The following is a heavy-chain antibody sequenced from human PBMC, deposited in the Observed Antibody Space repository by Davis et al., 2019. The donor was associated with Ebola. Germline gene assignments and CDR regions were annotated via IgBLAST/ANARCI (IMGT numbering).Heavy chain of an antibody. J-gene: IGHJ6*02. CDR1: GFNFNIYA. Sequence: SLNISCAASGFNFNIYAMSSVRQAPGTELEWVSFIRGNGEKTYYADSVKGRFTISRDNSRNNLYLEMNILRAEDTAVYYCVKVGVATITGWYGMDAWGRGTTVTVSS. D-gene: IGHD5-12*01. CDR2: IRGNGEKT. V-gene: IGHV3-23*01. CDR3: VKVGVATITGWYGMDA.